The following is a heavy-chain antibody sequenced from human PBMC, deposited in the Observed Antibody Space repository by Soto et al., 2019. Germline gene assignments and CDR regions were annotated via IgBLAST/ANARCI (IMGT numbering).Heavy chain of an antibody. D-gene: IGHD2-15*01. CDR2: ISGHDGKT. CDR1: GYTFANYG. CDR3: ARDSAFLFGSTGYFDY. J-gene: IGHJ4*02. V-gene: IGHV1-18*04. Sequence: QVELKQSGAAVKKPGASVKVSCRASGYTFANYGITWVRLAPGQGLQWMGWISGHDGKTKSNKNLQGRITMTTDTSTNTAYLEVKNLKSEDTAIYYCARDSAFLFGSTGYFDYWGQGTLVSVSS.